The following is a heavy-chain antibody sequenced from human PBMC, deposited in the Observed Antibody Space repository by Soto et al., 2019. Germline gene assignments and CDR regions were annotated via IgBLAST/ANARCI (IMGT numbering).Heavy chain of an antibody. CDR1: GYTLTELS. CDR3: ATAVYGDYVFCCFDY. D-gene: IGHD4-17*01. J-gene: IGHJ4*02. CDR2: FDPEDGET. V-gene: IGHV1-24*01. Sequence: ASVKVSCKVSGYTLTELSMHWVRQAPGKGLEWMGGFDPEDGETIYAQKFQGRVTMTEDTSTDTAYMELSSLRSEDTAVYYCATAVYGDYVFCCFDYWGQGTLVTVSS.